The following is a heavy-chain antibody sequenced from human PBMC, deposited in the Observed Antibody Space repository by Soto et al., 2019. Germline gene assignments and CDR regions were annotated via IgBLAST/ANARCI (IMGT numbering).Heavy chain of an antibody. CDR3: GKAPKPQWLVFDY. Sequence: GGSLRLSCAASGFTFSSYAMSWVRQAPGKGLEWVSAISGSGGSTYYADSVKGRFTISRDNYKNTLYLQMNSLRAEDTAVYYCGKAPKPQWLVFDYWGQGTLVTVSS. J-gene: IGHJ4*02. CDR1: GFTFSSYA. CDR2: ISGSGGST. V-gene: IGHV3-23*01. D-gene: IGHD6-19*01.